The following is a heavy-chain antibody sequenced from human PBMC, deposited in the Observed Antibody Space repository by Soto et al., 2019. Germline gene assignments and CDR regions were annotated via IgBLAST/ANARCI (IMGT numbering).Heavy chain of an antibody. J-gene: IGHJ6*03. Sequence: GGSLRLSCAASGFTFSSYGMHWVRQAPGKGLEWVAVIWYDGSNKYYADSVKGRFTISRGNSKNTLYLQMNSLRAEDTAVYYCARFPGYSSGWYSSYYMDVWGKGTTVTVSS. CDR1: GFTFSSYG. V-gene: IGHV3-33*01. CDR3: ARFPGYSSGWYSSYYMDV. D-gene: IGHD6-19*01. CDR2: IWYDGSNK.